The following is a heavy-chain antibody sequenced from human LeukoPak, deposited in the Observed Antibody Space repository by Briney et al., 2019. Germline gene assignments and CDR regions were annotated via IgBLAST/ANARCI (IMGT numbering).Heavy chain of an antibody. D-gene: IGHD6-13*01. V-gene: IGHV3-11*05. CDR2: ISDSSSYT. CDR3: ARVSSSRSFDY. CDR1: RFTFSDCY. J-gene: IGHJ4*02. Sequence: GGSLRLSCAASRFTFSDCYMSWIRQAPGKGLEWVSYISDSSSYTNYADSVKGRFTISRDNAKNSLYLQMNSLRAEDTTVYYCARVSSSRSFDYWGQGTLVTVSS.